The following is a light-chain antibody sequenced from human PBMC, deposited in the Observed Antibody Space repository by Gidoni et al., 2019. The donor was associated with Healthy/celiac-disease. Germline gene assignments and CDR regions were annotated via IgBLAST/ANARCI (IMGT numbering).Light chain of an antibody. V-gene: IGKV1-9*01. CDR3: QQLNSYLLT. CDR1: QGIRSY. Sequence: DIPLTQSASFLSATVGDSVTITCRASQGIRSYLAWYQQKPGKAPKLLIYAASTLQIGFQSRFSGSGSGTEFTLTISSLQPEDFATYYCQQLNSYLLTFGPGTKVDIK. CDR2: AAS. J-gene: IGKJ3*01.